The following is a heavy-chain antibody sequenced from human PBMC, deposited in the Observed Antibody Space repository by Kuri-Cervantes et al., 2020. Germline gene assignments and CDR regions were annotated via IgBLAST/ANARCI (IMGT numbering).Heavy chain of an antibody. CDR2: ISGSGGST. CDR1: GFTFSSYA. Sequence: GGSLRLSCAASGFTFSSYAMSWVRQAPGKGLEWVSAISGSGGSTYYADSVKGRFTISRDNAKNSLYLQMNSLRAEDTAVYYCARDGADCSSTSCYGKDYWGQGTLVTVSS. D-gene: IGHD2-2*01. CDR3: ARDGADCSSTSCYGKDY. V-gene: IGHV3-23*01. J-gene: IGHJ4*02.